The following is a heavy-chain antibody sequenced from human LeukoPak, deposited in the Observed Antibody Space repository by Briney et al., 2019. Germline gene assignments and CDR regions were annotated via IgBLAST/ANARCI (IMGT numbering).Heavy chain of an antibody. CDR2: VSNSGSST. V-gene: IGHV3-23*01. CDR1: GFTFSNYA. J-gene: IGHJ4*02. Sequence: PGGSRRLSCVASGFTFSNYAMNWVRQAPGMGLEWVSTVSNSGSSTYYADSVKGRFTISRDNSKNTLFLQLNNLKAEDTAVYYCAKPRATTFYYETTGFDFWGQGTLVTVSS. D-gene: IGHD3-22*01. CDR3: AKPRATTFYYETTGFDF.